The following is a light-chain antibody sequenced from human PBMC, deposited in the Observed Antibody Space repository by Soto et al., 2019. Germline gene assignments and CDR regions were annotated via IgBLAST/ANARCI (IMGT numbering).Light chain of an antibody. V-gene: IGLV2-14*01. Sequence: QSVLTQPASVSGSPGQSISISCTGNSSDVGGYNYVSWYQQHPPKAPKLMIYDVSNRPSGVSDRFSGSESGNTASLPISGLQAEDETDYYCYSYTTSSTYVFGTGPKVTVL. CDR3: YSYTTSSTYV. CDR1: SSDVGGYNY. J-gene: IGLJ1*01. CDR2: DVS.